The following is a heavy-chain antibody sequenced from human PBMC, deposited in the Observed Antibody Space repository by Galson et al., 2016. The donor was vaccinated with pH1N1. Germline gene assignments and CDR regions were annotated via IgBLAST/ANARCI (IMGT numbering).Heavy chain of an antibody. D-gene: IGHD3-16*01. V-gene: IGHV3-33*01. CDR2: VWFDGTNK. CDR1: GFSFSNYG. CDR3: AISYDDFMDV. Sequence: SLRLSCAASGFSFSNYGIHWVRQAPGKGLEWVAVVWFDGTNKYYADSVKGRFTIPRDNSKNTMYLQMNSLRAEDTAVYYCAISYDDFMDVWGQGTTVTVSS. J-gene: IGHJ6*02.